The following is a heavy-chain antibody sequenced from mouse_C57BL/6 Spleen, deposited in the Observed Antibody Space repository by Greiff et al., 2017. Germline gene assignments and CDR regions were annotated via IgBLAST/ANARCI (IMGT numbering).Heavy chain of an antibody. J-gene: IGHJ2*01. CDR3: ARDYGSSDGDY. D-gene: IGHD1-1*01. CDR1: GYTFTSYG. V-gene: IGHV1-81*01. Sequence: QVQLQQSGAELVRPGASVKLSCKASGYTFTSYGISWVKQRTGQGLEWIGEIYPRSGNTYYNEKVKGKATLTADKSSSTAYMELRSLASEDSAVYFWARDYGSSDGDYWGQGTTLTVSS. CDR2: IYPRSGNT.